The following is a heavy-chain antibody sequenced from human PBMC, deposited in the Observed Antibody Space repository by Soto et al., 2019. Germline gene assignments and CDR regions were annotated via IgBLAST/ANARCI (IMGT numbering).Heavy chain of an antibody. CDR2: FSGSGGYT. J-gene: IGHJ4*02. CDR3: ARDREAIYNDYIWGNYRYTPFDH. V-gene: IGHV3-23*01. CDR1: GFTVSSYA. D-gene: IGHD3-16*02. Sequence: GGSLRLSCAASGFTVSSYAMSWFRQAPGKKLEWVSGFSGSGGYTYYADSVKGRFTISRDNSKNTLYLQMNSLRAEDTAVYYCARDREAIYNDYIWGNYRYTPFDHWGQGTLVTVSS.